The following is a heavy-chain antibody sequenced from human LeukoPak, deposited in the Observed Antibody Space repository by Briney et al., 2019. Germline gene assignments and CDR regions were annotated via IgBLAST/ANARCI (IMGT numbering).Heavy chain of an antibody. CDR3: AKVYCGGDCYVHYFYY. Sequence: GGSLRLSCAASGFTVSSHGIHWVRQAPGKGLGWVAVLWYDGSKKYYADTVKGRFTISRDNSKSTLYLQMSRLRAEDTAVYYCAKVYCGGDCYVHYFYYWGQGTLVTVSS. CDR1: GFTVSSHG. D-gene: IGHD2-21*02. V-gene: IGHV3-33*06. CDR2: LWYDGSKK. J-gene: IGHJ4*02.